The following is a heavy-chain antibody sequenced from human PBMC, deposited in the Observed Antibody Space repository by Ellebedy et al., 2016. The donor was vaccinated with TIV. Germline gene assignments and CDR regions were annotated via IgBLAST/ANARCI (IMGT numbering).Heavy chain of an antibody. V-gene: IGHV3-74*01. Sequence: GGSLRLSCAASGFTSSSHWMYWVRQAPGKGLEWVSRMKGDGTYVTYADSVKGRFTISSDNAKNTLYLQMNSLRVEDTGVYYCARGSWACSGSMDVWGQGTTVTASS. CDR3: ARGSWACSGSMDV. J-gene: IGHJ6*02. CDR2: MKGDGTYV. CDR1: GFTSSSHW. D-gene: IGHD6-19*01.